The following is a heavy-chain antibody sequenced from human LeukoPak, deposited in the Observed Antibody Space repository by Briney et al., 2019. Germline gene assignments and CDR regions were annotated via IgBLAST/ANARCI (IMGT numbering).Heavy chain of an antibody. D-gene: IGHD1-26*01. CDR2: VYYSGSA. J-gene: IGHJ4*02. V-gene: IGHV4-59*01. CDR3: AGGTYYYLDY. Sequence: SETLSLTCTVSGGSISSYYWSWIRQPPGKGVEWIGYVYYSGSAHYNPSLKSRVTISVDTSKNQSSLKVSSVTAADTAIYYCAGGTYYYLDYWGQGTLVTVSS. CDR1: GGSISSYY.